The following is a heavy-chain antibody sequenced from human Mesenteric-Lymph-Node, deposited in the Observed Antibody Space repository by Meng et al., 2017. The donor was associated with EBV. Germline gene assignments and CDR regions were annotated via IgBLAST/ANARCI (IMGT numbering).Heavy chain of an antibody. Sequence: EVQLVEAGGAVVQAGGSLRFACAAAGFSFNDYTMHWIRQGPGKGLEWLSLIRWDGAGTYYADSVRGRFIISRDNIKNSLSLHMNSLRTEDTALYYCAKDISHLEMSTMGFEFDPWGQGTLVTVSS. CDR1: GFSFNDYT. J-gene: IGHJ5*02. CDR3: AKDISHLEMSTMGFEFDP. CDR2: IRWDGAGT. V-gene: IGHV3-43*01. D-gene: IGHD5-24*01.